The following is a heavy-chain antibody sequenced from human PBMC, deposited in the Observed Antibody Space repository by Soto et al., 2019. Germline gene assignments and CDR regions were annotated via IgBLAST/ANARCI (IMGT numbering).Heavy chain of an antibody. J-gene: IGHJ5*02. CDR2: IYYSGST. CDR3: ARAYRGSGSYYRSPLNWFDP. D-gene: IGHD3-10*01. V-gene: IGHV4-31*03. CDR1: GGSISNGGYY. Sequence: SETLSLTCTVSGGSISNGGYYWSWIRQHPGKGLEWIGYIYYSGSTYYNPSLKSRVTISVDTSKNQFSLKLSSVTAADTAVYYCARAYRGSGSYYRSPLNWFDPWGQGTLVTVSS.